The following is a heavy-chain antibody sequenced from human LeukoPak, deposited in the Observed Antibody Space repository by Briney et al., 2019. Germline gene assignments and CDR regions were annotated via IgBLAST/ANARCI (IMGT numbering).Heavy chain of an antibody. Sequence: GGSLRLSCAASGFTFSSYWMSWVRQAPGKGLEWVANIKQDGSEKYYADSVKGRFTISRDNAKNSLYLQMNSLRAEDTAVYYCARDRGSGWFPPFQHWGQGTLVTVSS. CDR2: IKQDGSEK. J-gene: IGHJ1*01. CDR3: ARDRGSGWFPPFQH. CDR1: GFTFSSYW. V-gene: IGHV3-7*01. D-gene: IGHD6-19*01.